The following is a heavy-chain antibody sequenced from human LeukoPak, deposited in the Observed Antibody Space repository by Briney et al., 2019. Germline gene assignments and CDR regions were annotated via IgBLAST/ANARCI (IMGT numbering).Heavy chain of an antibody. CDR1: GGSFSGYY. V-gene: IGHV4-34*01. CDR2: INHSGST. D-gene: IGHD3-9*01. CDR3: ARGKATYYDILTGYCLDY. Sequence: SETLSLTCAVYGGSFSGYYWSWIRQPPGKGLEWIGEINHSGSTNYNPSLKSRVTISVDTSKNQFPLKLSSVTAADTAVYYCARGKATYYDILTGYCLDYWGQGTLVTVSS. J-gene: IGHJ4*02.